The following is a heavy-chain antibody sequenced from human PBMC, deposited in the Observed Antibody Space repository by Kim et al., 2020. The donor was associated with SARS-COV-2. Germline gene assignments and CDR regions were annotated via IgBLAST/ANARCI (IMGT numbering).Heavy chain of an antibody. V-gene: IGHV1-69*04. Sequence: ANYAQKFQGRVTITADKSTSTAYMELSSLRSEDTAVYYCARARDDAFDIWGQGTMVTVSS. CDR3: ARARDDAFDI. J-gene: IGHJ3*02. CDR2: A.